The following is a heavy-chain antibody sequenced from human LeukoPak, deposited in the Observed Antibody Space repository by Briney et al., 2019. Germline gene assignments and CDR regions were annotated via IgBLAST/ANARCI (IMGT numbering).Heavy chain of an antibody. V-gene: IGHV1-69*01. D-gene: IGHD3-22*01. CDR1: GGTFSSYA. CDR3: ARAGTYYYDSSGLLDY. J-gene: IGHJ4*02. Sequence: ASVKVSCKASGGTFSSYAISWVRQAPGQGLEWMGGIIPIFGTANYAQKFQGRVTITADESTSTAYMELSSLRSEDTAVYYCARAGTYYYDSSGLLDYWGQGTLVTVPS. CDR2: IIPIFGTA.